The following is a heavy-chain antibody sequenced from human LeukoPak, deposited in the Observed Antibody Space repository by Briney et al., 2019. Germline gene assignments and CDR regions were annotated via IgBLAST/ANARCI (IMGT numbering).Heavy chain of an antibody. V-gene: IGHV3-66*01. D-gene: IGHD3-9*01. CDR1: GFIVSSNY. CDR2: IYSGGST. CDR3: ARDQRYFDWLLSGDAFDI. Sequence: GGSLRLSCAASGFIVSSNYMSWVRQAPGKGLEWVSVIYSGGSTYYADSVKGRFTISRDNSKNTLYLQMNSLRAEDTAVYYCARDQRYFDWLLSGDAFDIWGQGTMVTVSS. J-gene: IGHJ3*02.